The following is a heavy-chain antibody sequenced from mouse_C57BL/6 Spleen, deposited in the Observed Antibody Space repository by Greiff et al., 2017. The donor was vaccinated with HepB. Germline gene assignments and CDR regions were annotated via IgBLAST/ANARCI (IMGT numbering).Heavy chain of an antibody. D-gene: IGHD2-3*01. CDR1: GYTFTDYY. CDR2: INPNNGGT. CDR3: ARSYDYGYFDV. V-gene: IGHV1-26*01. J-gene: IGHJ1*03. Sequence: EVKLQQSGPELVKPGASVKISCKASGYTFTDYYMNWVKQSHGKSLEWIGDINPNNGGTSYNQKFKGKATLTVDKSSSTAYMELRSLTSEDSAVYYCARSYDYGYFDVWGTGTTVTVSS.